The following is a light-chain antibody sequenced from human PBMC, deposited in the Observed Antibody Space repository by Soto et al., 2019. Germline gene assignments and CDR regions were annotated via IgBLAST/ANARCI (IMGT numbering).Light chain of an antibody. Sequence: DIQMTQSPSTLSASVGDRVTITCRASQSISSWLAWYQQKPGKAPKLLIYKASSLESGVPSRFSGSGSGTEFTLTISSLQPDDFATYYCQRVTFAQGTRLEIK. CDR3: QRVT. CDR1: QSISSW. J-gene: IGKJ5*01. V-gene: IGKV1-5*03. CDR2: KAS.